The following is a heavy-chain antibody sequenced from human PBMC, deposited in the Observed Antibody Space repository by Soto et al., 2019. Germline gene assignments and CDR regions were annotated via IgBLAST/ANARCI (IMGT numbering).Heavy chain of an antibody. J-gene: IGHJ4*02. D-gene: IGHD6-19*01. CDR1: GFTFSSYA. CDR2: ISGSGAST. Sequence: QPGGSLRLSCAASGFTFSSYAMSWVRRAPGKGLEWVSGISGSGASTYYADSVKGRFTISRDNSKNTLYLQMDSLRAEDTAVYYCAKDPGRMGSGWPGGYYFDYWGQGTLVTVSS. V-gene: IGHV3-23*01. CDR3: AKDPGRMGSGWPGGYYFDY.